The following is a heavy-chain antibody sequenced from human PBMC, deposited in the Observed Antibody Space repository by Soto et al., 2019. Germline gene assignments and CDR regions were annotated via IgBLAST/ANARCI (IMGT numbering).Heavy chain of an antibody. J-gene: IGHJ4*02. CDR3: AKDRSDPFSYYYGSGSYFGNFDY. D-gene: IGHD3-10*01. Sequence: PGGALRPSCAASGFTFSSYAMGWVRQAPGKGLKWVSGISGSGGSTYYADSVKGRFTISRDNSKNTLYLQMNSLRAEDTAVYYCAKDRSDPFSYYYGSGSYFGNFDYWGQGTLVTVS. V-gene: IGHV3-23*01. CDR1: GFTFSSYA. CDR2: ISGSGGST.